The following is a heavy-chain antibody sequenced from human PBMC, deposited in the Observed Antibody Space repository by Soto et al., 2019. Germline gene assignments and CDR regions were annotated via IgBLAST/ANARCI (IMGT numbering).Heavy chain of an antibody. CDR3: TTAPQSALTHDPARS. CDR2: IKSKIDGGTT. J-gene: IGHJ5*02. D-gene: IGHD1-1*01. V-gene: IGHV3-15*07. Sequence: EVQRVESGGGLVKPGGALRLSCTVSGFIVSSAWMNWVRQAPGKGLEWVGRIKSKIDGGTTDYAAPVQGRFTISLEDSKNMLYLQMESLRTADTAVYYGTTAPQSALTHDPARSWGQGTLVTVSS. CDR1: GFIVSSAW.